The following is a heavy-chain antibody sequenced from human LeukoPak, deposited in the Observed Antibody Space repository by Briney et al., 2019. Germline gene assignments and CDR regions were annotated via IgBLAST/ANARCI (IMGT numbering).Heavy chain of an antibody. CDR1: GFTFSSYA. J-gene: IGHJ4*02. Sequence: GGSLRLSCAASGFTFSSYAMSWVRQAPGKGREWVSAITGSGGSTYYADSVKGRFTISRDNSKNTLYLQMNSLRAEDTAVYYCAKDRVAAAGHFDYWGQGTLVTVSS. CDR2: ITGSGGST. CDR3: AKDRVAAAGHFDY. D-gene: IGHD6-13*01. V-gene: IGHV3-23*01.